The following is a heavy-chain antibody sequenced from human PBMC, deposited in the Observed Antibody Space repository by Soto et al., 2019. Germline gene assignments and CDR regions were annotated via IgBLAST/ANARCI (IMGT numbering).Heavy chain of an antibody. CDR2: IYYSGST. D-gene: IGHD2-15*01. Sequence: SDTRSLSCTVSGGSISSYYWSWIRQPAGKVLEWIGYIYYSGSTNYNPSLKSRVTISVDTSKNRFSLKLSSAPAADAAVYYCERDRRGSGIEYWGQGNLLTVS. CDR3: ERDRRGSGIEY. CDR1: GGSISSYY. J-gene: IGHJ4*02. V-gene: IGHV4-59*01.